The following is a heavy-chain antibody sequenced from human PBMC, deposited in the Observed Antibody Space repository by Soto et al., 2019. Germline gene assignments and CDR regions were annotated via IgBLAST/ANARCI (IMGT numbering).Heavy chain of an antibody. Sequence: QVQLVESGGGVVQPGRSLRLSCAASGFTFSSYGMHWVRQAPGKGLEWVAVISYDGSNKYYADSVKGRFTISRDNSKNKLYLEKNSLRAEDTGGYYCAKDRRGSGSYADYWGQGTLVTVSS. J-gene: IGHJ4*02. CDR2: ISYDGSNK. V-gene: IGHV3-30*18. CDR3: AKDRRGSGSYADY. D-gene: IGHD1-26*01. CDR1: GFTFSSYG.